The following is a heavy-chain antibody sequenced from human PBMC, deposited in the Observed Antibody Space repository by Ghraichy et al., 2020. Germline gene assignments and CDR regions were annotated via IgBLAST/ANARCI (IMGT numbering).Heavy chain of an antibody. CDR2: IYWDDDK. J-gene: IGHJ4*02. CDR1: GFSLTTSGVG. D-gene: IGHD6-13*01. V-gene: IGHV2-5*02. Sequence: SGPTLVKPTQTLTLTCTFSGFSLTTSGVGVGWIRQPPGKALEWLALIYWDDDKRYSPSLKSRLTITKDTSKNQVVLIMTNMDPADTATYYCARAAFDYWGQGTLVTVSS. CDR3: ARAAFDY.